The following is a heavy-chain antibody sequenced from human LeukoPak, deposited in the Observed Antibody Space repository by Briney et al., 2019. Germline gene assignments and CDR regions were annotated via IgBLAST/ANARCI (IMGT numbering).Heavy chain of an antibody. D-gene: IGHD3-16*01. CDR3: ARRVWGGTIDY. CDR1: GGSISSSLYY. Sequence: SETLSLTCTVSGGSISSSLYYWAWIRQPPGKGLEWIGSIYYSGSTTTYYNPSLKSRVTISVDTSKNQFSLKLSSVTAADTAVYYCARRVWGGTIDYWGQGTLVTVFS. CDR2: IYYSGSTTT. V-gene: IGHV4-39*01. J-gene: IGHJ4*02.